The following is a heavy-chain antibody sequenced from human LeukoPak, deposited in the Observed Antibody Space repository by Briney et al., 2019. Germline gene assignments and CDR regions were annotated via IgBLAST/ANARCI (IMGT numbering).Heavy chain of an antibody. CDR1: GGSFSGYY. CDR3: ARDRIGWLQVLDY. J-gene: IGHJ4*02. CDR2: INHSGST. D-gene: IGHD5-24*01. V-gene: IGHV4-34*01. Sequence: SETLSLTCAVYGGSFSGYYWSWIRQPPGKGLEWIGEINHSGSTNYNPSLKSRVTISVDTSKNQFSLKLSSVTAADTAVYYCARDRIGWLQVLDYWGQGTLVTVSS.